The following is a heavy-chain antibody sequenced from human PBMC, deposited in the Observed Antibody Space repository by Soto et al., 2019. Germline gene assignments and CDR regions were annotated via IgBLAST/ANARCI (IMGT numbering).Heavy chain of an antibody. D-gene: IGHD6-13*01. CDR3: AVPGAGDFDY. V-gene: IGHV4-4*02. CDR2: VYHSGST. J-gene: IGHJ4*02. Sequence: SETLSLTCAVSGASISTNNWWSWVRQPPGKGLEWIGEVYHSGSTNCNPSLKSRVTISIDKSKNQFSLRLTSMTAADTAVYYCAVPGAGDFDYWSQGTLVTVSS. CDR1: GASISTNNW.